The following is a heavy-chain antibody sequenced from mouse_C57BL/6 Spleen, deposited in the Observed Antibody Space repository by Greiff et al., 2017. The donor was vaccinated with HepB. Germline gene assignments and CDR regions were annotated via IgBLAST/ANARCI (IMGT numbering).Heavy chain of an antibody. V-gene: IGHV3-6*01. Sequence: DVKLQESGPGLVKPSQSLSLTCSVTGYSITSGYYWNWIRQFPGNKLEWMGYISYDGSNNYNPSLKNRISITRDTSKNQFFLKLNSVTTEDTATYYCAREGVLSWFAYWGQGTLVTVSA. CDR3: AREGVLSWFAY. CDR2: ISYDGSN. CDR1: GYSITSGYY. J-gene: IGHJ3*01. D-gene: IGHD5-1*01.